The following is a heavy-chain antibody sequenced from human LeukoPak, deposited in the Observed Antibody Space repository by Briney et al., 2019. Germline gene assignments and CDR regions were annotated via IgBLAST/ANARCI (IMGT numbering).Heavy chain of an antibody. V-gene: IGHV1-18*01. Sequence: ASVKVSCKASGYDFTSVGITWVRQAPGQGLEWLGWISPYNGNTRYVQKLQGRVTMATDTSTSTAYMELRSLRFDDTAVYYCARAGSGSGWYFDYWGQGTLVTVSS. CDR1: GYDFTSVG. CDR2: ISPYNGNT. J-gene: IGHJ4*02. CDR3: ARAGSGSGWYFDY. D-gene: IGHD6-19*01.